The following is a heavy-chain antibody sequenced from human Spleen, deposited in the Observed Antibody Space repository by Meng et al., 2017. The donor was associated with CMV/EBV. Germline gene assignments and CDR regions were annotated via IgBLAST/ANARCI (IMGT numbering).Heavy chain of an antibody. CDR3: AREVCSTTSCSYDY. J-gene: IGHJ4*02. Sequence: GGSVSTGGNYWSWIRQHPGKGLEWIGYIHHSGSTHSNPSLTSRVTMSVDTSKNQFSLKLSSVIAADTAVYYCAREVCSTTSCSYDYWGQGTLVTVSS. CDR2: IHHSGST. CDR1: GGSVSTGGNY. V-gene: IGHV4-31*02. D-gene: IGHD2-2*01.